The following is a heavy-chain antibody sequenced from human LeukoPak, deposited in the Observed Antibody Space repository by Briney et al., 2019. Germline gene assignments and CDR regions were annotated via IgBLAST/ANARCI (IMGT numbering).Heavy chain of an antibody. V-gene: IGHV3-7*03. D-gene: IGHD3-10*01. CDR2: IKQDGSEK. CDR3: AREGSSSPGPVGY. Sequence: PGGSLRLSCAASGFTFSSYWMSWVRQAPGKGLEWVANIKQDGSEKYYVDSVKGPFTISRDNAKNSLYLQMNSLRAEDTAVYYCAREGSSSPGPVGYWGQGTLVTVSS. J-gene: IGHJ4*02. CDR1: GFTFSSYW.